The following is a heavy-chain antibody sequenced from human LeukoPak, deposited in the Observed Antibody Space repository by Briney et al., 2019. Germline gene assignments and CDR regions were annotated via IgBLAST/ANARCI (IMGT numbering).Heavy chain of an antibody. V-gene: IGHV3-21*01. D-gene: IGHD1-26*01. J-gene: IGHJ4*02. CDR3: ARGGHIVGAYVFVAYYFDY. Sequence: PGGSLRLSCAASGFTFSSYSMNWVRQAPGKGLEWVSSISSSSSYIYYADSVKGRFTISRDNAKNSLYLQMNSLRAEDTAVYYCARGGHIVGAYVFVAYYFDYWGQGALVTVSS. CDR1: GFTFSSYS. CDR2: ISSSSSYI.